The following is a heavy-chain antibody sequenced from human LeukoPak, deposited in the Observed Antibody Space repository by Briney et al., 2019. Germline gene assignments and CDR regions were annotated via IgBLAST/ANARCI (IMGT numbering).Heavy chain of an antibody. CDR3: XXXXLGIAVAGRNFDY. V-gene: IGHV4-34*01. J-gene: IGHJ4*02. Sequence: SETLSLTCAVYGGSFSGYYWSWIRQPPGKGLKWIGEINHSGSTNYNPSLKSRVTISVDTSKNQFSLKLSSVTAADTAVYYCXXXXLGIAVAGRNFDYWGQGTLVTVSS. D-gene: IGHD6-19*01. CDR1: GGSFSGYY. CDR2: INHSGST.